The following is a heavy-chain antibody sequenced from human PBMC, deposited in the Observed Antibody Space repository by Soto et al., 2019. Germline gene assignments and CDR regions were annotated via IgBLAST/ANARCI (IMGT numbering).Heavy chain of an antibody. D-gene: IGHD1-26*01. J-gene: IGHJ6*02. CDR1: GGTFSSFT. CDR3: AKDRRADWESYYYYAMDV. CDR2: IIPIYGTA. Sequence: QVQLVQSVAEVKKPGSSVKVSCKASGGTFSSFTISWVRQAPGQGLEWMGGIIPIYGTANYAQKFQGRVTITAEGSTMTAYMELSSLRSEDTSVYYCAKDRRADWESYYYYAMDVWGQGTTVTVSS. V-gene: IGHV1-69*01.